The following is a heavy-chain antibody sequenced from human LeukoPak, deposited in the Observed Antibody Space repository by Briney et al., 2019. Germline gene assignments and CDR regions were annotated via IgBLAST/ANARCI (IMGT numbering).Heavy chain of an antibody. CDR3: AKAGVGRSIFGVVIVKYYFDY. J-gene: IGHJ4*02. D-gene: IGHD3-3*01. Sequence: SETLSLTCTVSGYSINSGYYWGWIRQPPGKGLEWIGSIWHTGSTYYNPSLKSRVTISVDTSKNQFSLKLTSVTAADTAEYYCAKAGVGRSIFGVVIVKYYFDYWGQGTLVTVSS. V-gene: IGHV4-38-2*02. CDR2: IWHTGST. CDR1: GYSINSGYY.